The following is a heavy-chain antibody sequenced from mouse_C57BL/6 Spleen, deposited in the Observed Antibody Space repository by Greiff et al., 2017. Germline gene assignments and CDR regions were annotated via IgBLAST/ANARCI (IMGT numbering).Heavy chain of an antibody. D-gene: IGHD3-3*01. V-gene: IGHV1-19*01. J-gene: IGHJ2*01. Sequence: EVQLVESGPVLVKPGASVKMSCKASGYTFTDYYMNWVKQSHGKSLEWIGVINPYNGGTSYNQEFKGKATLTVDKSSSTAYMELNSLTSEDSAVYYCARKRADYFDYWGQGTTLTVSS. CDR3: ARKRADYFDY. CDR1: GYTFTDYY. CDR2: INPYNGGT.